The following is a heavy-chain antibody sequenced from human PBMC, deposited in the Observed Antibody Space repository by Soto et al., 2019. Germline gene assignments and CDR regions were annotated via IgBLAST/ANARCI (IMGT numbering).Heavy chain of an antibody. CDR2: ISYDGSNK. Sequence: QVQLVESGGGVVQPGRSLRLSCAASGFTFSNYAVSWVRQAPGKGLEWVAVISYDGSNKHYADSMEGRFTISRDNSKSTLYLQMNSLRAEDTAVYYCAREGHSGSYLNDAFDIWGQGTMVTVSS. CDR1: GFTFSNYA. CDR3: AREGHSGSYLNDAFDI. V-gene: IGHV3-30-3*01. J-gene: IGHJ3*02. D-gene: IGHD6-19*01.